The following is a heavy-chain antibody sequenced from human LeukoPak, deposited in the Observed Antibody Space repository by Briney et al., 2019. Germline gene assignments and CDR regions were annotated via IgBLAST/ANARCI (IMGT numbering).Heavy chain of an antibody. CDR2: IIPIFGTA. CDR1: GGTFSSYA. CDR3: AREGDYYDSSGYYEYNWFDP. V-gene: IGHV1-69*13. D-gene: IGHD3-22*01. Sequence: GASVKVSCKASGGTFSSYAISWVRQAPGQGLEWMGGIIPIFGTANYAQKFQGRVTITADESTSTAYMELSSLRSEDTAVYYCAREGDYYDSSGYYEYNWFDPWGQGTLVTVSS. J-gene: IGHJ5*02.